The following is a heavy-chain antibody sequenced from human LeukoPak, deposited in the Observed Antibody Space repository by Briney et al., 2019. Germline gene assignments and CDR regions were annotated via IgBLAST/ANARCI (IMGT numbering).Heavy chain of an antibody. CDR3: ARDAATVTTGYYYGMDV. D-gene: IGHD4-17*01. V-gene: IGHV3-53*01. J-gene: IGHJ6*02. Sequence: GGSLRLSCAASGFTVSSNYMSWVRQAPGKGLEWVSVIYSGGSTYYADSVKGRFTISRDNSKNTLYLQMNSLRAEDTAVYYCARDAATVTTGYYYGMDVWGQGTTVTVSS. CDR2: IYSGGST. CDR1: GFTVSSNY.